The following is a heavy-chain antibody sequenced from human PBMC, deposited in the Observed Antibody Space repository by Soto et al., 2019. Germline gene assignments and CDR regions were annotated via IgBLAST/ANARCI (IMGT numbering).Heavy chain of an antibody. CDR3: ARTSMIYGMDV. V-gene: IGHV4-4*07. D-gene: IGHD3-16*01. CDR1: GGSFSSYS. Sequence: SETLSLTCTVSGGSFSSYSWSWFRQPAGTGLEWIGRIYTSGSTNYNPSLTSRVTMSVDTSKNQFSLKLSSVTAADTAVYYCARTSMIYGMDVWGQGTTVTVSS. J-gene: IGHJ6*02. CDR2: IYTSGST.